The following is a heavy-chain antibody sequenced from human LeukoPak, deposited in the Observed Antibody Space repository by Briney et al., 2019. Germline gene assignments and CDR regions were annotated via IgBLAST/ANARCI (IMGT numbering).Heavy chain of an antibody. V-gene: IGHV4-59*01. Sequence: SETLSLTCTVSGGSISSYYWSWIRQPPGKGREWIGYIYYSGSVNYNPSLKRRVAISVDPSKNQFSLKLSSVTAADTAVYYCARDSSGSTNWFDPWGQGTLVTVSS. CDR1: GGSISSYY. CDR3: ARDSSGSTNWFDP. J-gene: IGHJ5*02. D-gene: IGHD3-22*01. CDR2: IYYSGSV.